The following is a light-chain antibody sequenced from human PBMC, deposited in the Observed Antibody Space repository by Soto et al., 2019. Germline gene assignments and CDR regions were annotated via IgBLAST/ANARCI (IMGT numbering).Light chain of an antibody. Sequence: DLQMTQSPSSLSASVGDRVTITCRASQTISSYLNWYQQKPGKGPKLLIYAASSLQSGVPSWFSGSGSGTDFTLTISSLHPEDVATYFGQQSYRLPYTFGEGTKLEI. CDR1: QTISSY. CDR2: AAS. V-gene: IGKV1-39*01. CDR3: QQSYRLPYT. J-gene: IGKJ2*01.